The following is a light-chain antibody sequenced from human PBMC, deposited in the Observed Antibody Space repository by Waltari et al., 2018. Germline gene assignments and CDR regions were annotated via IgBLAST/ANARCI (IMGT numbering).Light chain of an antibody. CDR1: NSDIGGFDY. V-gene: IGLV2-14*03. CDR3: SSFSRSASEVI. CDR2: GVS. J-gene: IGLJ2*01. Sequence: QSALTQPASVSGSPGQAITISCTGPNSDIGGFDYVSWYQQHPDKVPKLLIHGVSSRPSGVSNRFSGSKSGNTAALTISGLRAEDEAHYYCSSFSRSASEVIFGGGTRVTVL.